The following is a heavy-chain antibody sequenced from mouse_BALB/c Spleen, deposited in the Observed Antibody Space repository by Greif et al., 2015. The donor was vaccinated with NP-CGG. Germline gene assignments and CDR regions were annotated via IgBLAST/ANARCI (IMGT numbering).Heavy chain of an antibody. J-gene: IGHJ4*01. CDR2: ISNGGGST. CDR3: ARQGGYYRAMDY. V-gene: IGHV5-12*02. D-gene: IGHD2-3*01. Sequence: EVQVVESGGGLVQPGGSLELSCATSGFTFSDYYMYWVRQTPEKRLEWVAYISNGGGSTYYPDTVKGRFTISRDNAKNTLYLQMSRLKSEDTAMYYCARQGGYYRAMDYWGQGTSVTVSS. CDR1: GFTFSDYY.